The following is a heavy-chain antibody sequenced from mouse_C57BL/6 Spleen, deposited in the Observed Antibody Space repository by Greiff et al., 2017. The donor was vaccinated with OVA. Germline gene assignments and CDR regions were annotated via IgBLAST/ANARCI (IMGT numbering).Heavy chain of an antibody. D-gene: IGHD3-2*02. CDR1: GYTFTSYW. CDR2: IDPSDSYT. Sequence: VQLQQPGAELVMPGASVKLSCKASGYTFTSYWMHWVKQRPGQGLEWIGEIDPSDSYTNYNQKFKGKSTLTVDKSYSTAYMQLSSLTSEDSAVYYCVRSRTAQATYFAYWGQGTLVTVSA. V-gene: IGHV1-69*01. CDR3: VRSRTAQATYFAY. J-gene: IGHJ3*01.